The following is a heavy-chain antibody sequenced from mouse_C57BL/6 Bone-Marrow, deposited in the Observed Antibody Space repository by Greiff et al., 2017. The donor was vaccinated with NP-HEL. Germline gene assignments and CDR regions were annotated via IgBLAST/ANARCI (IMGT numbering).Heavy chain of an antibody. Sequence: QVQLQQPGAELVMPGASVKLSCKASGYTFTSYWMHWVKQRPGQGLEWIGEIDPSDSYTNYNQKFKGKSTLTVDKSSSTAYMELNSLTSEDSAVYYCARLGIYYGLYYFDYWGQGTTLTVSS. V-gene: IGHV1-69*01. D-gene: IGHD2-1*01. CDR3: ARLGIYYGLYYFDY. J-gene: IGHJ2*01. CDR2: IDPSDSYT. CDR1: GYTFTSYW.